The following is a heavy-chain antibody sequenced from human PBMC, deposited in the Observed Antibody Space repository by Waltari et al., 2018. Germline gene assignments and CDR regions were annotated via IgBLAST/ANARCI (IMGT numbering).Heavy chain of an antibody. CDR1: GGSISSSSYY. CDR2: IYYSGST. Sequence: QLQLQESGPGLVKPSETLSLTCTVSGGSISSSSYYWGWIRQPPGKGLEWIGSIYYSGSTYYNQALKSRVTISVDTSKNQFSLKLSSVTAADTAVYYCARHAGSGYPEYFQHWGQGTLVTVSS. V-gene: IGHV4-39*01. CDR3: ARHAGSGYPEYFQH. D-gene: IGHD3-22*01. J-gene: IGHJ1*01.